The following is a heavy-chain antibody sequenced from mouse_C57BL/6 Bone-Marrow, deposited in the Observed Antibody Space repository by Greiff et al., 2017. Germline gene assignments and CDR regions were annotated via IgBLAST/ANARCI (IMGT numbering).Heavy chain of an antibody. D-gene: IGHD1-1*01. CDR1: GFSFNTYA. Sequence: EVKLMESGGGLVQPKGSLKLSCAASGFSFNTYAMNWVRQAPGKGLEWVARIRSKSNNYATYYADSVKDRFTISRDDSESMLYLQMNNLKTEDTAMYYCVRKDFPDYYGSSPYAMDYWGQGTSVTVSS. J-gene: IGHJ4*01. V-gene: IGHV10-1*01. CDR3: VRKDFPDYYGSSPYAMDY. CDR2: IRSKSNNYAT.